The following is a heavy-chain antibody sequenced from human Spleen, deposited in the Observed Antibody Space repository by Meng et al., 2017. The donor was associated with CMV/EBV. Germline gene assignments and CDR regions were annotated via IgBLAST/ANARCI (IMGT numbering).Heavy chain of an antibody. CDR3: ARDAVVPAANFRPVWFDP. CDR1: GYTFTGYY. CDR2: INPNSGGT. Sequence: SVKVSCKASGYTFTGYYMHWVRQAPGQGLEWMGWINPNSGGTNYAQKFQGRVTMTRDTSISTAYMELSRLRSDDTAVYYCARDAVVPAANFRPVWFDPWGQGTLVTVSS. J-gene: IGHJ5*02. V-gene: IGHV1-2*02. D-gene: IGHD2-2*01.